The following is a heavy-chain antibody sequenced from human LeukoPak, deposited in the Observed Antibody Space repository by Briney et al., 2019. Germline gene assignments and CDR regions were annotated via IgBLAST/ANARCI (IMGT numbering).Heavy chain of an antibody. CDR2: TNPDGSIK. V-gene: IGHV3-7*01. Sequence: SGGSLRLSCAASGFTFGGYWMSWVRQAPGRGLEWVANTNPDGSIKYYVDSVNGRFTISRDNAKNSLYLQMNSLRAEDTAVYYCVSGFLQWLYWGQGTLVTVSS. CDR1: GFTFGGYW. CDR3: VSGFLQWLY. D-gene: IGHD3-3*01. J-gene: IGHJ4*02.